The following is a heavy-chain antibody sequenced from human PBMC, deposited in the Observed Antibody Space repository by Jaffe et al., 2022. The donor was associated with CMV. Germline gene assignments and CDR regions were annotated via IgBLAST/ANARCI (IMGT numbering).Heavy chain of an antibody. D-gene: IGHD3-22*01. Sequence: QVTLKESGPVLVKPTETLTLTCTVSGFSLSNARMGVSWIRQPPGKALEWLAHIFSNDEKSYSTSLKSRLTISKDTSKSQVVLTMTNMDPVDTATYYCARTTGGYYDSSGYYYWYYYGMDVWGQGTTVTVSS. V-gene: IGHV2-26*01. J-gene: IGHJ6*02. CDR3: ARTTGGYYDSSGYYYWYYYGMDV. CDR2: IFSNDEK. CDR1: GFSLSNARMG.